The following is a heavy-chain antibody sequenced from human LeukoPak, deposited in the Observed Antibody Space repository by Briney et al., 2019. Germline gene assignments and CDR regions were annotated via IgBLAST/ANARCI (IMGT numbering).Heavy chain of an antibody. J-gene: IGHJ4*02. V-gene: IGHV1-2*02. CDR2: INPNSGGT. Sequence: ASVKVSCKASGYTFTGYYMHWVRQAPGQGLEWMGWINPNSGGTNYAQKFQGRVTMTRDTSISTAYMELSRLRSDDTAVYYCAREAIVGATPPDYWGQGTLVTVSS. D-gene: IGHD1-26*01. CDR1: GYTFTGYY. CDR3: AREAIVGATPPDY.